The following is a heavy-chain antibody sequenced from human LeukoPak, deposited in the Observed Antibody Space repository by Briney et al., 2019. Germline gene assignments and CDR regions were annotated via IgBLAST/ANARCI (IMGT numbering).Heavy chain of an antibody. CDR2: IYYSGST. CDR1: GGSISSYY. Sequence: SETLSLTCTVSGGSISSYYWSLIRQPPGKGLEWIGYIYYSGSTNYNPSLKSRVTISVDTSKDQFSLKLSSVTAADTAVYYCARARMATVTTYGRRNYYYYYMDVWGKGTTVTVSS. D-gene: IGHD4-17*01. CDR3: ARARMATVTTYGRRNYYYYYMDV. V-gene: IGHV4-59*01. J-gene: IGHJ6*03.